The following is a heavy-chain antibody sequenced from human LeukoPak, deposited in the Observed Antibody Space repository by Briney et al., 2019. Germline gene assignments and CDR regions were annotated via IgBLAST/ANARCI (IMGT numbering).Heavy chain of an antibody. CDR2: INIDGSTT. J-gene: IGHJ3*02. CDR1: GFMFSSYW. V-gene: IGHV3-74*01. D-gene: IGHD4-17*01. CDR3: VRWGTTVTTNIPAFDI. Sequence: PGGSLRLSCAASGFMFSSYWMHWVRQLPGKGLVWVSRINIDGSTTTYADSVKGRFTISRDNAKSTLYLQMNSLRAEDTAVYYCVRWGTTVTTNIPAFDIWGQGTVVTVSS.